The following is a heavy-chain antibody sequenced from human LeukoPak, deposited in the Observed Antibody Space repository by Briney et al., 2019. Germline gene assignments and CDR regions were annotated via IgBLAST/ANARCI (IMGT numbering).Heavy chain of an antibody. CDR2: IYYSGST. Sequence: SETLSLTCTVYGGSISSSSYYWGWIRPPPGKGLEWVGSIYYSGSTYYNPTLKSRVTISVDTSKNQFSLKLSSVTAADTAVYYCAVGVAVAGTDYWGQGTLVTVSS. V-gene: IGHV4-39*01. CDR3: AVGVAVAGTDY. J-gene: IGHJ4*02. CDR1: GGSISSSSYY. D-gene: IGHD6-19*01.